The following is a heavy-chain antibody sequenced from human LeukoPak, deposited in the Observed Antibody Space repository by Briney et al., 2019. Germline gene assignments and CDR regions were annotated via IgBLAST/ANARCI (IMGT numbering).Heavy chain of an antibody. D-gene: IGHD1-26*01. CDR3: SRESGPYSPFGH. CDR2: ISLSGYT. J-gene: IGHJ4*02. V-gene: IGHV4-4*02. Sequence: SETLSLTCGISGGSITTTNYWSWVRQSPGRGLERIGEISLSGYTGFNPSLRGRVTMSLDESKNHLSLTLTSVTAADTAIYYCSRESGPYSPFGHWGQGILVTVTT. CDR1: GGSITTTNY.